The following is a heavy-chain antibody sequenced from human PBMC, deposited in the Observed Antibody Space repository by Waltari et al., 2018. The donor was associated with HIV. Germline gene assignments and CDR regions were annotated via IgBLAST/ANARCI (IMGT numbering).Heavy chain of an antibody. J-gene: IGHJ4*02. CDR2: ISRSSRSI. D-gene: IGHD7-27*01. CDR1: GFTFSNYT. Sequence: EVQLVESGGGLVQPGGSLRLSCAASGFTFSNYTMNWVRQDPGKGREWVSYISRSSRSIFYADSVKGRFTISRDNAKNSLYLQMNSLRVEDTAVYYCARDINGGWGYWGQGTLVTVAS. CDR3: ARDINGGWGY. V-gene: IGHV3-48*01.